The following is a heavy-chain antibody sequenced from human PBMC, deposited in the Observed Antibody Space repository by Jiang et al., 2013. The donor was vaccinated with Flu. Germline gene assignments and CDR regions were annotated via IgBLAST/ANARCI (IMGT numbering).Heavy chain of an antibody. CDR2: ISSSSSTI. J-gene: IGHJ4*02. CDR1: GFTFSSYS. V-gene: IGHV3-48*02. D-gene: IGHD3-22*01. Sequence: QLLESGGGLVQPGGSLRLSCAASGFTFSSYSMNWVRQAPGKGLEWVSYISSSSSTIYYADSVKGRFTISRDNAKNSLYLQMNSLRDEDTAVYYCASHLNYYDSSGYYDYFDYWGQGTLVTVSS. CDR3: ASHLNYYDSSGYYDYFDY.